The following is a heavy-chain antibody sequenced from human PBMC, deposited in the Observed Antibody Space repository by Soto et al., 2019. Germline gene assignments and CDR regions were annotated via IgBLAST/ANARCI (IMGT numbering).Heavy chain of an antibody. CDR1: GGTFSSYA. J-gene: IGHJ5*02. Sequence: QVQLVQSGAEVKKPGSSVKVSCKASGGTFSSYAISWVRQAPGQGLEWMGGIIPIFGTANYAQKSQGRVTITADESTSTAYMELSSLRSEDTAVYYCARCRPYYYDSSGYYYNWFDPWGQGTLVTVSS. CDR3: ARCRPYYYDSSGYYYNWFDP. CDR2: IIPIFGTA. D-gene: IGHD3-22*01. V-gene: IGHV1-69*01.